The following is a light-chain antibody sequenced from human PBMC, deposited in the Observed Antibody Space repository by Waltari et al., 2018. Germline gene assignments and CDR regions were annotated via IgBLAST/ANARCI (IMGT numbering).Light chain of an antibody. CDR2: GAS. V-gene: IGKV3-20*01. J-gene: IGKJ1*01. CDR3: QQYGSSPPWT. CDR1: LSVRSNY. Sequence: EIVLTQSPVPLSLSPGERASLSCRARLSVRSNYLPCYQQKPGQAPSLLIYGASSRATGIPARFSGSGSGTDFTLTISRLEPEDFAVYYCQQYGSSPPWTFGQGTKVEIK.